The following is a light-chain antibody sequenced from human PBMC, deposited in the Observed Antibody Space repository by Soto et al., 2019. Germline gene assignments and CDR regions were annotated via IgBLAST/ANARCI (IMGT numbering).Light chain of an antibody. J-gene: IGKJ1*01. V-gene: IGKV3-15*01. CDR3: QQYDNLPPWP. Sequence: EIVMTQSPATLSVSPGERATVSCKASQSVGTYLAWYQQKPGQAPRLLIYGASTRATGVPARFSGGGSGTEFTLTISSLQSEDFAIYHCQQYDNLPPWPFGQGTKVEIK. CDR1: QSVGTY. CDR2: GAS.